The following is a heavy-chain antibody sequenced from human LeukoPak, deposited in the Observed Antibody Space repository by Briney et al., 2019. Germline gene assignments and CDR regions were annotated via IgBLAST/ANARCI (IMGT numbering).Heavy chain of an antibody. CDR3: AFDSNRYCSGATCHKFDC. CDR1: GFTFSKYW. D-gene: IGHD2-15*01. Sequence: GGSLRLSCAASGFTFSKYWLHWVRQPPGRGLVWLARINPDDKSTSYADSVKGRFTISRDDSKSIADLRMNSLETEDTAVYYCAFDSNRYCSGATCHKFDCWGQGTLVTVSS. V-gene: IGHV3-74*01. J-gene: IGHJ4*02. CDR2: INPDDKST.